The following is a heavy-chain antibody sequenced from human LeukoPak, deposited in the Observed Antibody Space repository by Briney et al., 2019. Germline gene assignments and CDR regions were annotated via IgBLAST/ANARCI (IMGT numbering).Heavy chain of an antibody. D-gene: IGHD3-22*01. J-gene: IGHJ3*02. CDR1: GYTFTSYG. CDR3: ARRGRDSSGYYLGAFDI. V-gene: IGHV1-69*13. CDR2: IIPIFGTA. Sequence: SVKVSCKASGYTFTSYGISWVRQAPGQGLEWMGGIIPIFGTANYAQKFQGRVTITADESTSTAYMELSSLRSEDTAVYYCARRGRDSSGYYLGAFDIWGQGTMVTVSS.